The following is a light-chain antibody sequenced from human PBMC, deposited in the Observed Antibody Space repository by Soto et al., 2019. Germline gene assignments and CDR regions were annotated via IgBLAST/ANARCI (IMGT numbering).Light chain of an antibody. V-gene: IGKV1-5*01. CDR3: QQYNSWSLT. CDR2: VTS. Sequence: EIVMTQSSSTLSVSLGERATLTCRASQSISSELAWYQQKPGKAPRLLMYVTSTRESGVPTRISGSGSATDFTLTISRLQSDDFAAYYCQQYNSWSLTFGRGTKVDIK. J-gene: IGKJ4*01. CDR1: QSISSE.